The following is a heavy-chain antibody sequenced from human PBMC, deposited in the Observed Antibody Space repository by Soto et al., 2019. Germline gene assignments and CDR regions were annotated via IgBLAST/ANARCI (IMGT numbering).Heavy chain of an antibody. CDR1: GFTLSRYA. V-gene: IGHV1-3*01. CDR3: ARCPPPLGWYDI. CDR2: FNCPSGTT. D-gene: IGHD7-27*01. Sequence: QVQLVQSGTEVKKPGASVKVSCKASGFTLSRYAIHWVRQAPGQRPEILGWFNCPSGTTRFSPKFQDRVNMTAAMSVTTALMELSGLRSEDTAVYSCARCPPPLGWYDIWGEGTLV. J-gene: IGHJ5*02.